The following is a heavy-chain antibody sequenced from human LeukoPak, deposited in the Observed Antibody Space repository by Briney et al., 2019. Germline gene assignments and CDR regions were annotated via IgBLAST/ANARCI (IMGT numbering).Heavy chain of an antibody. CDR1: GFTFSSYG. Sequence: PGGTLRLSCAGSGFTFSSYGMSWVRQAPGKGLEWVSGISGSGGSTYYADSVKGRFTISRDNSKNTLYLQMNSLRAEDAAVYYCAKGKREYYYDSSGYITFGYWGQGTLVTVSS. CDR3: AKGKREYYYDSSGYITFGY. J-gene: IGHJ4*02. V-gene: IGHV3-23*01. CDR2: ISGSGGST. D-gene: IGHD3-22*01.